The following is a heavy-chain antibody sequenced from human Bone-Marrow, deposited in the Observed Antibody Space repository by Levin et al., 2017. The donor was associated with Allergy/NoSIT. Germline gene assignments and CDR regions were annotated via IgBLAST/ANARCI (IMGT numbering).Heavy chain of an antibody. J-gene: IGHJ4*02. Sequence: SETLSLTCTVSGASINSRSYYWGWIRQPPGKGLEWIGSLYFSDTPYYNPSLRSRVTISVDSSKNQFSLRLNSVTAADTAMYYCARAAVGGYTSSWYYFDNWGQGTLVTVSS. V-gene: IGHV4-39*07. CDR2: LYFSDTP. CDR3: ARAAVGGYTSSWYYFDN. D-gene: IGHD6-13*01. CDR1: GASINSRSYY.